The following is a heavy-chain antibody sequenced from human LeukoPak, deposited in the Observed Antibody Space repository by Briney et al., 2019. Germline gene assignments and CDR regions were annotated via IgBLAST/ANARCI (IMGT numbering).Heavy chain of an antibody. Sequence: GRSLRLSCAASGFTFSSYGMHWVRQAPGKGLEWVAFIRYDGSNKYYADSVKGRFTISRDNSKNTLYLQMNSLRAEDTAVYYCAKVVLWFGDLFDYWGQGTLVTVSS. CDR2: IRYDGSNK. D-gene: IGHD3-10*01. V-gene: IGHV3-30*02. J-gene: IGHJ4*02. CDR3: AKVVLWFGDLFDY. CDR1: GFTFSSYG.